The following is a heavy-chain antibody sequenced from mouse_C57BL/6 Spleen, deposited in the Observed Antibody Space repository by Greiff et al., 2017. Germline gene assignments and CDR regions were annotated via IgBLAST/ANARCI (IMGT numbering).Heavy chain of an antibody. V-gene: IGHV1-15*01. D-gene: IGHD1-1*01. CDR1: GYTFTDYE. CDR3: TRYYYGSSYRYFDV. Sequence: QVQLQQSGAELVRPGASVTLSCKASGYTFTDYELHWVKQTPVHGLEWIGAIEPETGGTAYNQKFKGKAILTADKSSSTAYMELRSLTSEDSAVYYCTRYYYGSSYRYFDVWGTGTTVTVSS. J-gene: IGHJ1*03. CDR2: IEPETGGT.